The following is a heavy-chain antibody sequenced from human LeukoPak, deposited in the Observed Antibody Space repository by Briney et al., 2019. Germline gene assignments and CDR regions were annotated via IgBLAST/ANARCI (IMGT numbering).Heavy chain of an antibody. D-gene: IGHD2/OR15-2a*01. CDR2: INHSGST. Sequence: QTSETLSLTCAVYGGSFSGCYWSWIRQPPGKGLEWIGEINHSGSTNYNPSLKSRVTISVDTSKNQFSLKLSSVTAADTAVYYCARVGDQLLYYFDYWGQGTLVTVSS. J-gene: IGHJ4*02. CDR1: GGSFSGCY. V-gene: IGHV4-34*01. CDR3: ARVGDQLLYYFDY.